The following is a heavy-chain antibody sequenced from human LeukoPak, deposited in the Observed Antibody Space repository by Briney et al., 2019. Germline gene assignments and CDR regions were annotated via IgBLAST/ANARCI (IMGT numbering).Heavy chain of an antibody. CDR3: ARGREQLWLEY. CDR1: GYTFTGYF. V-gene: IGHV1-46*01. CDR2: INCDGGST. Sequence: ASVKVSCKASGYTFTGYFMHWVRQAPGQGLEWMGIINCDGGSTSYAQKFQGRITMTRDTSISTAYMELSSLRSEDTAVYYCARGREQLWLEYWGQGNMVTVSS. J-gene: IGHJ4*02. D-gene: IGHD5-18*01.